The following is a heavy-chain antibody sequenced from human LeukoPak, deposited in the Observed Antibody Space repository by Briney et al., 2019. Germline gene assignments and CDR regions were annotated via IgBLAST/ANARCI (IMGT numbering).Heavy chain of an antibody. J-gene: IGHJ4*02. V-gene: IGHV3-23*01. Sequence: PGGSLRLSCAATGFAFSNSAMTWVRQGPGKGLEWVSGISGIVSGTYYADSVKGRFTISRDNSKNTLYLQMNSLRAEDTAVYFCARAVGPYDYWGQGTLVTVSS. CDR2: ISGIVSGT. D-gene: IGHD3-10*01. CDR3: ARAVGPYDY. CDR1: GFAFSNSA.